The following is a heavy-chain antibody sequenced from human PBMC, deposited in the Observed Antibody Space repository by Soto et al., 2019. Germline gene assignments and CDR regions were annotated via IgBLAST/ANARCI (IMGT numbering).Heavy chain of an antibody. V-gene: IGHV1-69*13. CDR2: IIPIFGTA. J-gene: IGHJ6*02. CDR1: GGTFSSYA. CDR3: ARGRQGAGIVVVPAATHLYYYGMDV. Sequence: SVKVSCNASGGTFSSYAISWVRQAPGQGLEWMGGIIPIFGTANYAQKFQGRVTITADESTSTAYMKRSSLTSEDTAVYYCARGRQGAGIVVVPAATHLYYYGMDVWGQGTTVTVSS. D-gene: IGHD2-2*01.